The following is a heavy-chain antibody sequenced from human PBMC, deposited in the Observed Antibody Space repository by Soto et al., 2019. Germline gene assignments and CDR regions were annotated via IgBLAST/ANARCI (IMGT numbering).Heavy chain of an antibody. D-gene: IGHD2-2*01. CDR1: GLTFSRDA. CDR2: ISGSGGTR. J-gene: IGHJ6*02. V-gene: IGHV3-23*01. Sequence: EVQLLESGGGLIQPGGSLRLSCAASGLTFSRDAMNWVRQAPGKGLEGVSVISGSGGTRYYGDSVKGRFTISRDNSKGMLYLQMTSLRADDTAVYYCAKDPYPVVVVPAANGMDVWGQGTTVTVSS. CDR3: AKDPYPVVVVPAANGMDV.